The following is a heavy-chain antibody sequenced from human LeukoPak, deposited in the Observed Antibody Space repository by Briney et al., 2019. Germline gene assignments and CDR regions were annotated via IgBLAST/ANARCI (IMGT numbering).Heavy chain of an antibody. J-gene: IGHJ3*01. CDR1: GYSFTSYC. Sequence: GESLKISCKVSGYSFTSYCIGWVRQLPGKGLEWMGIIYPGDSGPTYSPSFQGQVTISVDKSINTAYLQWSSLQASDTAMYYCGMSGDRVPLQDDVLHVWGQGTMVTVS. D-gene: IGHD1-26*01. CDR2: IYPGDSGP. CDR3: GMSGDRVPLQDDVLHV. V-gene: IGHV5-51*01.